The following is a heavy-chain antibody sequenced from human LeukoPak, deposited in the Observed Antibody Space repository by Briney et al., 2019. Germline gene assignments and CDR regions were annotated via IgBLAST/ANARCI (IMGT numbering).Heavy chain of an antibody. Sequence: SETLSLTCAVYGGSFSGYYWSWIRQPPGKGLEWIGEINHSGSTNYNPSLKSRVTISVDTSKNQFSLKLSSVTAADTAVYYCARAWYSSWYQWFDPWGQGTLVTVSS. D-gene: IGHD6-13*01. CDR3: ARAWYSSWYQWFDP. CDR1: GGSFSGYY. V-gene: IGHV4-34*01. J-gene: IGHJ5*02. CDR2: INHSGST.